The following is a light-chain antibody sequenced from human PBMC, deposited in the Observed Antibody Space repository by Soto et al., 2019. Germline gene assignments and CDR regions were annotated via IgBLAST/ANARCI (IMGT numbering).Light chain of an antibody. V-gene: IGKV1-5*03. CDR1: QSIRSW. CDR2: KAS. Sequence: DIPMTQSPSTLSASAGDRVSITCRASQSIRSWLAWYQQKPGKAPKLLIYKASSLESGVPSRFSGSGSGTEFTLTISSLQPDDFATYYCQQYNSYPWTFGQGTKVEIK. CDR3: QQYNSYPWT. J-gene: IGKJ1*01.